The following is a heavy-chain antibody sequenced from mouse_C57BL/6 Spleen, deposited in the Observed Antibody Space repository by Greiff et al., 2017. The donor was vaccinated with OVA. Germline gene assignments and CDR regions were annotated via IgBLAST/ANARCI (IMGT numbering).Heavy chain of an antibody. Sequence: QVQLLQPGAELVKPGASVKLSCKASGYTFTSYWMHWVKQRPGQGLEWIGMIHPNSGSTNYNEKFKSKATLTVDKSSSTAYMQLSSLTSEDSAVYYCARGGTTVETFYAYWGQGTLVTVSA. J-gene: IGHJ3*01. D-gene: IGHD1-1*01. CDR3: ARGGTTVETFYAY. V-gene: IGHV1-64*01. CDR2: IHPNSGST. CDR1: GYTFTSYW.